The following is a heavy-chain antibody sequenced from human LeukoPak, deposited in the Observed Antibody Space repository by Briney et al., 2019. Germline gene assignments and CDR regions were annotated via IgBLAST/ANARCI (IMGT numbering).Heavy chain of an antibody. CDR3: ARGRITIFGVI. CDR1: GGSISSGDYY. D-gene: IGHD3-3*01. CDR2: IYYSGST. Sequence: SQTLSLTCTVSGGSISSGDYYWSLIRQPPGKGLEWIGYIYYSGSTYYNPSLKSRVTISVDTSKNQFSLKLTSVTAADTAVYYCARGRITIFGVIWGQGTLVTVSS. J-gene: IGHJ4*02. V-gene: IGHV4-30-4*08.